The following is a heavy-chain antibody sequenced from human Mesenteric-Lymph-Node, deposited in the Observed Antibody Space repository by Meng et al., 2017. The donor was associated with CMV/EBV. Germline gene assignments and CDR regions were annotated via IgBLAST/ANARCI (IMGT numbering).Heavy chain of an antibody. Sequence: ASVNVSCKASGYTFTDYYMHWVRQATGQGLEWMGWISAYNGNTNYAQKLQGRVTMTTDTSTSTAYMELRSLRSDDTAVYYCAREYSQGYSSGGDYWGQGTLVTVSS. J-gene: IGHJ4*02. CDR1: GYTFTDYY. CDR2: ISAYNGNT. V-gene: IGHV1-18*04. CDR3: AREYSQGYSSGGDY. D-gene: IGHD6-19*01.